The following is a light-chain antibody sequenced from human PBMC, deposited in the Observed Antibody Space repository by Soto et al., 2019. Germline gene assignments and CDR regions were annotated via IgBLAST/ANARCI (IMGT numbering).Light chain of an antibody. CDR1: QSIGNF. CDR2: DAS. V-gene: IGKV3-11*01. Sequence: IVLTQSPAILSLSPGDRATLSCRVSQSIGNFLAWYQQKPGQPPRLLIFDASNRAAGVPARFSGSGSGTDFTLTIRSLEPEDFAVYFCQQRSSWAPITSGQGTRLEIK. J-gene: IGKJ5*01. CDR3: QQRSSWAPIT.